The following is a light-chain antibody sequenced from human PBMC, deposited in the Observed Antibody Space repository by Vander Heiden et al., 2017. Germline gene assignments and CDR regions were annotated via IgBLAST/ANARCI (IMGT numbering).Light chain of an antibody. J-gene: IGKJ1*01. CDR1: RSISSW. CDR3: QQYSTYSRT. CDR2: KAS. V-gene: IGKV1-5*03. Sequence: DIQMTQSPSTLSASVGDRVAITCRASRSISSWLAWYQQKPGKAPKVLIYKASSLESGVPSRFSGSGSGTEFTLTISSLQPDDFATYYCQQYSTYSRTFGQGTKVE.